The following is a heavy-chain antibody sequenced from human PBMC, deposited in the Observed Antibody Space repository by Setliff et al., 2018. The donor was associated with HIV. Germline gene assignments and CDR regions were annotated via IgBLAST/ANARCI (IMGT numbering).Heavy chain of an antibody. CDR3: ARDSRWLQFPYFDS. CDR1: GGSITSGNYF. D-gene: IGHD5-12*01. Sequence: SETLSLTCTVSGGSITSGNYFGSWIRQPAGKGLEWVGHMYTDGSTNYNPSFKSRVTISADTSKNQFSLKLSSVTAADTAVYYCARDSRWLQFPYFDSWGQGTPVTVSS. CDR2: MYTDGST. J-gene: IGHJ4*01. V-gene: IGHV4-61*09.